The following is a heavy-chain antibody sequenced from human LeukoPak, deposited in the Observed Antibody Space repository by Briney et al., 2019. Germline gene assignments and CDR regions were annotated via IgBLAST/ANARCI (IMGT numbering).Heavy chain of an antibody. CDR1: GFTFTSSA. D-gene: IGHD3-3*01. CDR2: IVVGSGNT. V-gene: IGHV1-58*01. CDR3: AARSRDDFWSGYGPGGFDI. J-gene: IGHJ3*02. Sequence: SVKVSCKASGFTFTSSAVQWVRQARGQRLEWIGWIVVGSGNTKYTQKFQERVTITRDMSTSTAYMEVSSLRSEDTAVYYCAARSRDDFWSGYGPGGFDIWGQGTMVTVSS.